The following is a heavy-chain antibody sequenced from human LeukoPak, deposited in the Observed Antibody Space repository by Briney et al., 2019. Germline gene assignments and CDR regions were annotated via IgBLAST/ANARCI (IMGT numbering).Heavy chain of an antibody. Sequence: PGGSLRLSCAASGFIVSSNYMSWVRQAPGKGLEWVSVIYSGGSTYYADSVKGRFTISRDNSKNTLYLQMNSLRAEDTAVYYCARRGGQWRIDYWGQGTLVTVSS. CDR1: GFIVSSNY. J-gene: IGHJ4*02. CDR2: IYSGGST. CDR3: ARRGGQWRIDY. V-gene: IGHV3-66*01. D-gene: IGHD6-19*01.